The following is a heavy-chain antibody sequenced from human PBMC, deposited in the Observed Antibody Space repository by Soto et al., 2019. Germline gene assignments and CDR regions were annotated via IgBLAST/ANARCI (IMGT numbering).Heavy chain of an antibody. CDR2: IYYSGST. V-gene: IGHV4-31*03. J-gene: IGHJ6*02. CDR3: ARGGLSSTSIHCHYYYYGMDV. D-gene: IGHD2-2*01. CDR1: GGSISSGGYY. Sequence: QVQLQESGPGLVKPSQTLSLTCTVSGGSISSGGYYWSWIRQHPGKGLEWIGYIYYSGSTYYNPSLKSRVTISVDTSKNQFSLKLSSVTAADTAVYYCARGGLSSTSIHCHYYYYGMDVWGQGTTVTVSS.